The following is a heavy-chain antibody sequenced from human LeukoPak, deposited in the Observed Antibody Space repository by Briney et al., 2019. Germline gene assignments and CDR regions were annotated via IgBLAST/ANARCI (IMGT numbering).Heavy chain of an antibody. CDR1: GGSFSGYY. J-gene: IGHJ4*02. CDR3: ARAQDSVVVPAESYFDY. V-gene: IGHV4-34*01. Sequence: PSETLSLTCAVYGGSFSGYYWSWIRQPPGKGLEWIGEINHSGSTNYNPSLKSRVTISLDASKNQFSLKLSSVTAADTAVYYCARAQDSVVVPAESYFDYWGQGTLVTVSS. D-gene: IGHD2-2*01. CDR2: INHSGST.